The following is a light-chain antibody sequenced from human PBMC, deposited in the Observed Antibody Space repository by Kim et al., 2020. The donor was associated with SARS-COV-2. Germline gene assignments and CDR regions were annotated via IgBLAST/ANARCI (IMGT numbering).Light chain of an antibody. V-gene: IGKV1-5*01. J-gene: IGKJ5*01. Sequence: SVGDKVTTTCRGRQSINNGVVWYQKKKRKTPNRLISDASRLKNGGPPRVSGGGSGREITLTISSPQPDDIATYNCQQYTSDSSTFGQGTRLEIK. CDR2: DAS. CDR1: QSINNG. CDR3: QQYTSDSST.